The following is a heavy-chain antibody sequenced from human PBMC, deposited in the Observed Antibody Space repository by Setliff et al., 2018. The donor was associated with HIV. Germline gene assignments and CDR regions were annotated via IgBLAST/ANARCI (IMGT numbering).Heavy chain of an antibody. V-gene: IGHV4-34*01. CDR3: FLFYDDRSGFYWD. CDR1: GGSFSGYY. J-gene: IGHJ4*02. Sequence: SETLSLTCTVYGGSFSGYYGTWIRQPPGKGLEFIGEMNHRGVIKYLSSLKSRVTMAVDTSKKQFSLKLKSVTAADTAVYYCFLFYDDRSGFYWDWGQGTPVTVSS. CDR2: MNHRGVI. D-gene: IGHD3-22*01.